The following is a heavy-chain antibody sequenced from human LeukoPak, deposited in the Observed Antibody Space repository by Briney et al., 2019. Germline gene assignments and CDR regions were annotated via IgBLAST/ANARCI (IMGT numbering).Heavy chain of an antibody. V-gene: IGHV1-46*01. D-gene: IGHD2-15*01. J-gene: IGHJ4*02. CDR1: GYTFTSHY. CDR3: ARELEAAAKNFDL. CDR2: IYPSGSRT. Sequence: ASVKVSCKASGYTFTSHYMHWVRQAPRHGPEWMGVIYPSGSRTVYAQNFQGRVSVTRDASTSTVYMELSSLRSEDTAMYYCARELEAAAKNFDLWGQGTLVTVSS.